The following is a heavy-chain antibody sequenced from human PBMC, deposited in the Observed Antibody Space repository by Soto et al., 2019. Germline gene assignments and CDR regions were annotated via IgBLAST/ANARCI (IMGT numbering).Heavy chain of an antibody. CDR1: GGTFSSYA. D-gene: IGHD5-12*01. J-gene: IGHJ6*02. CDR2: IIPIFGTA. CDR3: ARDLVEMATITYYYYYGMDV. V-gene: IGHV1-69*06. Sequence: SVKVSCKASGGTFSSYAISWVRQAPGQGLEWMGGIIPIFGTANYAQKFQGRVTITADKSTSTAYMELSSLRSEDTAVYYCARDLVEMATITYYYYYGMDVWGQGXTVTVSS.